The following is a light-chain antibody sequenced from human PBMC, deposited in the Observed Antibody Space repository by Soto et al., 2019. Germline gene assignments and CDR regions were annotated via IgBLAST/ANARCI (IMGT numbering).Light chain of an antibody. CDR2: EVS. Sequence: QSALTQPPSASGSPGQSVTISCTGTSSDVGGYNYVSWYQQHPGKAPKLMIYEVSKRPSGVPDRFSASKSGNTASLTISGLQAEDETDYYYCSYTSNITPYVFGTGTKVTVL. CDR1: SSDVGGYNY. J-gene: IGLJ1*01. V-gene: IGLV2-8*01. CDR3: CSYTSNITPYV.